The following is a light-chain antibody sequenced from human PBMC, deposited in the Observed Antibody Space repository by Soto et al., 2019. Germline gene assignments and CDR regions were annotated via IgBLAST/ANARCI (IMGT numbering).Light chain of an antibody. Sequence: QSALTQPASVSGSPGQSITISCTGTSSDVWSYNLVSRYQQHPGKAPKLMIYEGSKRPSGVSNRFSGSKSGNTASLTISGLQAEDEADYYCCSYAGSSTSYVFGTGTKLTVL. CDR2: EGS. CDR3: CSYAGSSTSYV. CDR1: SSDVWSYNL. V-gene: IGLV2-23*01. J-gene: IGLJ1*01.